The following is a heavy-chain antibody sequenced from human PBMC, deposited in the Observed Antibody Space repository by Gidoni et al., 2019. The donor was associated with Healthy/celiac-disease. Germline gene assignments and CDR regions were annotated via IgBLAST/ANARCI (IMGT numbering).Heavy chain of an antibody. J-gene: IGHJ3*02. Sequence: EVQLVQSGAEVKKPGESLKISCKGSGFSFTSYWIGWVRQMPGKGLEWMGIIYPGDSDTRYSPSFQGQVTISAYKSISTAYLQWSSLKASDTAMYYCARSGADCTNGVCYLEAFDIWGQGTMVTVSS. V-gene: IGHV5-51*01. CDR3: ARSGADCTNGVCYLEAFDI. CDR2: IYPGDSDT. D-gene: IGHD2-8*01. CDR1: GFSFTSYW.